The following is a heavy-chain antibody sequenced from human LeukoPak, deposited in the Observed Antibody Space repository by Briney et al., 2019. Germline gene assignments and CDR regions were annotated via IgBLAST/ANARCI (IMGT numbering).Heavy chain of an antibody. V-gene: IGHV4-59*01. CDR3: AKHRSINAFDI. D-gene: IGHD2-21*01. J-gene: IGHJ3*02. Sequence: SETLSLSCAVSGGSISGDHWSWIRQPPGKGLEWIGYMSPSGSTNYNPSLKSRGTIFRDTSKNQFFLKLSAVTPADTAVYYCAKHRSINAFDICGQGTVVTVSS. CDR2: MSPSGST. CDR1: GGSISGDH.